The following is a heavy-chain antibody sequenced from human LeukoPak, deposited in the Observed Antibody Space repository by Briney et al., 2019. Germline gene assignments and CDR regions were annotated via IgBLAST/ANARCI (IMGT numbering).Heavy chain of an antibody. D-gene: IGHD4/OR15-4a*01. J-gene: IGHJ4*02. V-gene: IGHV2-5*02. CDR3: AHRTNYRGAGGEDFDY. Sequence: SGPTLVKPTQTLTLTCTFSGFSLSTSGVGVGWIRQPPGKALEWLALIYWDDDKRYSPSLKSRLTITKDTSKNQVVLTMTNMDPVDTATYYCAHRTNYRGAGGEDFDYWGQGTLVTVSS. CDR2: IYWDDDK. CDR1: GFSLSTSGVG.